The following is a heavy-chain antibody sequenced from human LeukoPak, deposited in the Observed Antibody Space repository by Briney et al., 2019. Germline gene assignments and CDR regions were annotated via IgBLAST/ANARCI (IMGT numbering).Heavy chain of an antibody. CDR3: ARSSYASSRINWFDP. CDR1: GGTLSSYA. CDR2: IIPIFGTA. D-gene: IGHD2-2*01. J-gene: IGHJ5*02. Sequence: SVKVSCKASGGTLSSYAISWLRQAPGQGLEWMGRIIPIFGTANYAQKFQGRVTITTDESTSTAYMELSSLRSEDTAVYYCARSSYASSRINWFDPWGQGTLVTVSS. V-gene: IGHV1-69*05.